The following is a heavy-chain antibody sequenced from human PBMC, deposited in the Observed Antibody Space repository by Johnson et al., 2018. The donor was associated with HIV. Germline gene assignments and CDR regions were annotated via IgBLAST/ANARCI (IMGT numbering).Heavy chain of an antibody. Sequence: VQLVESGGGLVQPGGSLRLSCGASIFTFSSYDMHWVRQATGKGLEWVSAIGTAGDTYYPGSVKGRFTISRENAKNSLYLQMNSLRAEDTAVYYCASQYSGSYNGWKLFDIWGQGTMVIVSS. V-gene: IGHV3-13*01. CDR1: IFTFSSYD. J-gene: IGHJ3*02. D-gene: IGHD1-26*01. CDR2: IGTAGDT. CDR3: ASQYSGSYNGWKLFDI.